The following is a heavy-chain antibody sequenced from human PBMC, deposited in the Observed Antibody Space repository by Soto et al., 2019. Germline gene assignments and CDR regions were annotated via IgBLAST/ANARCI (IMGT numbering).Heavy chain of an antibody. D-gene: IGHD3-10*01. CDR1: GYTFTSYA. J-gene: IGHJ4*02. CDR2: ISADNGDT. Sequence: QVQLVQSGAEVKKPGASVKVSCRASGYTFTSYAISWVRQAPGQGLEWMGWISADNGDTNYAQKLQGTVTMTRDTTMSTAQMELRSLSSDDTAVYYCARVEGYYGSARFDYWGQGILVTVSS. V-gene: IGHV1-18*01. CDR3: ARVEGYYGSARFDY.